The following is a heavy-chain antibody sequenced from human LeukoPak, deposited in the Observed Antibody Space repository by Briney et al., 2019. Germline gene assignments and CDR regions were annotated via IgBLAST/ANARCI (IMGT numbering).Heavy chain of an antibody. V-gene: IGHV4-59*08. J-gene: IGHJ6*03. CDR1: GGSIAGYY. D-gene: IGHD2-2*01. Sequence: SETLSLTCTVSGGSIAGYYWSWIRQPPGKGLEWIGNIYYSGSADYNPSLKSRATILIDASKKQFSLNLSSVTAADTAVYYCASTVSQLLEYYYYYYMDVWGKGTTVTVSS. CDR3: ASTVSQLLEYYYYYYMDV. CDR2: IYYSGSA.